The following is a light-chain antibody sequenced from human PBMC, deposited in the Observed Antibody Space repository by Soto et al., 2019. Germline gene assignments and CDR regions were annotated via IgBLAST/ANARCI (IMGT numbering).Light chain of an antibody. V-gene: IGKV1-39*01. CDR1: QNITTF. J-gene: IGKJ2*01. Sequence: DIQVTQSPSSLSASVGDTVILTCRATQNITTFLNWYHQKPGEGPKLLIYSTSSLQTGVPSRFTGTESGTVFTLPISSLLPEDFATYYCQQSYDLPYTFGQGTKVDLK. CDR2: STS. CDR3: QQSYDLPYT.